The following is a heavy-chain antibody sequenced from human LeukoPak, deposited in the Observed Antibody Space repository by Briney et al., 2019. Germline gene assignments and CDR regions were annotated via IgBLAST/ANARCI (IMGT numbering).Heavy chain of an antibody. D-gene: IGHD3-10*01. CDR2: IIPILGIA. Sequence: GASVKVSCKASGGTFSSYAISWVRQAPGQGLEWMGGIIPILGIANYAQKFQGRVTITADKSTSTAYMELSSLRSEDTVVYYCARESYGFGELNFPFDYWGQGTLVTVSS. CDR1: GGTFSSYA. V-gene: IGHV1-69*04. J-gene: IGHJ4*02. CDR3: ARESYGFGELNFPFDY.